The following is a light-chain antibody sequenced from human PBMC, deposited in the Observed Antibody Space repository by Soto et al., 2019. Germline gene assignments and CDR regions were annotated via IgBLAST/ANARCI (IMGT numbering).Light chain of an antibody. CDR3: QSYDSTLTGV. V-gene: IGLV1-40*01. J-gene: IGLJ2*01. Sequence: QSVLTQPPSVSGAPGQRVTISCTGSSSNIGAGYSVHWYQQVPGTAPKLLIYDNNNRPSGVPEPFSGSKSGTSASLAITGLQAEDEADYYCQSYDSTLTGVFGGGTKLTVL. CDR2: DNN. CDR1: SSNIGAGYS.